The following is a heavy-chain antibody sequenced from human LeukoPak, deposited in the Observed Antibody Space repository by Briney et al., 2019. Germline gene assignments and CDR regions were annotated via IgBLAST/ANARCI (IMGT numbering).Heavy chain of an antibody. V-gene: IGHV3-23*01. CDR3: SKDRGVFGVAYSLDY. CDR1: GGSISSSSYY. D-gene: IGHD3-3*01. Sequence: PSETLSLTCTVSGGSISSSSYYWGWIRQPPGKGLEWVSAISGSGGSTYYADSVKGRFTISRDNSKNTLFLQINSLRPEDTAVYYCSKDRGVFGVAYSLDYWGQGTLVTVSS. CDR2: ISGSGGST. J-gene: IGHJ4*02.